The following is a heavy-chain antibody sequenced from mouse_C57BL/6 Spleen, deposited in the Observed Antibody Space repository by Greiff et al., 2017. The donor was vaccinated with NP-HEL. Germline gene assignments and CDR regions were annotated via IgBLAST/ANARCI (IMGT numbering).Heavy chain of an antibody. Sequence: QVQLQQPGAELVRPGTSVKLSCKASGYTFTSYWMHWVKQRPGQGLEWIGVIDPSDSYTNYNQKFKGKATLTVDTSSSTAYMQLSSLTSEDSAVYYCARSMGRGPYAMDYWGQGTSVTVSS. CDR3: ARSMGRGPYAMDY. V-gene: IGHV1-59*01. CDR1: GYTFTSYW. CDR2: IDPSDSYT. J-gene: IGHJ4*01. D-gene: IGHD4-1*01.